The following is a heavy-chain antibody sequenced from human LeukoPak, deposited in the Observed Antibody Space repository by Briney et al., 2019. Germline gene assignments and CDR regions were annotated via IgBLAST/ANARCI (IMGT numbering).Heavy chain of an antibody. CDR3: AKDPLERYFDY. CDR1: KFTFSTYL. J-gene: IGHJ4*02. Sequence: GGSLRLSCAASKFTFSTYLMSWVRQAPGKGLEWVSVISDSGGTTYYADSVKGRFTISRDNSKNTLYLQMSSLRAEDTAVYYCAKDPLERYFDYWGQGTLVTVSS. V-gene: IGHV3-23*01. D-gene: IGHD6-25*01. CDR2: ISDSGGTT.